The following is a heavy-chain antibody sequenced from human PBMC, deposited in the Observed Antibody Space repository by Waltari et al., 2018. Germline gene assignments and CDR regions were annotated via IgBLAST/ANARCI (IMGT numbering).Heavy chain of an antibody. J-gene: IGHJ4*02. CDR2: IKEDGSDK. D-gene: IGHD1-26*01. Sequence: EVQVVESGGGLVQPGGSLRLSCAASGFTFGSYWMTWVRQAPGRGLEWVANIKEDGSDKEYADSVKCRFSISRDNAKDSLYLQMNSLRAEDTALYYCARSGMKFTFDYWGRGTPVIVSS. CDR3: ARSGMKFTFDY. V-gene: IGHV3-7*01. CDR1: GFTFGSYW.